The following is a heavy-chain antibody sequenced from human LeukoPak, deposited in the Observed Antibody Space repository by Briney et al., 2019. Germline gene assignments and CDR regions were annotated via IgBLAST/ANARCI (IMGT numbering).Heavy chain of an antibody. J-gene: IGHJ3*02. CDR2: IYTSGST. D-gene: IGHD3-16*01. CDR3: TTGGGYDAFDI. V-gene: IGHV4-4*07. Sequence: SETLSLTCTVSGGSISSYYWSWIRQPAGKGLEWIGRIYTSGSTNYNPSLKSRVTISADTSKNQFFLKLSSVTAADTAVYYCTTGGGYDAFDIWGQGTMVTVSS. CDR1: GGSISSYY.